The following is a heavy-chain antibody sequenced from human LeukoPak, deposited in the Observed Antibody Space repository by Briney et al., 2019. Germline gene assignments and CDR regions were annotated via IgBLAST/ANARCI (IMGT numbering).Heavy chain of an antibody. D-gene: IGHD3-10*01. CDR1: GFTFGRYW. CDR2: IKQEGSEK. Sequence: PGGSLRLSCAASGFTFGRYWMSWVRQAPGKVREWVANIKQEGSEKYYVDSVKGRFTISRDNAKNSLYLQMNSLRAEDTAVYYCARGINSGSSSNWGQGTLVTVSS. CDR3: ARGINSGSSSN. J-gene: IGHJ4*02. V-gene: IGHV3-7*01.